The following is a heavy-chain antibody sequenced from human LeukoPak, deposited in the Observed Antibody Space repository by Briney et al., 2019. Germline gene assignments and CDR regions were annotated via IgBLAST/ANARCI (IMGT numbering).Heavy chain of an antibody. CDR2: IKQDGSGK. CDR1: GFTFSSYW. CDR3: ARDPGYSYGSYYYYYYYMDV. Sequence: PGRSLTLSCGASGFTFSSYWMSWARQAPGKGLEWLANIKQDGSGKYYVDSEKGRFTISRDNAKNSLYLQMNSLRAEDTAVYYCARDPGYSYGSYYYYYYYMDVWGKGTTVTVSS. J-gene: IGHJ6*03. V-gene: IGHV3-7*01. D-gene: IGHD5-18*01.